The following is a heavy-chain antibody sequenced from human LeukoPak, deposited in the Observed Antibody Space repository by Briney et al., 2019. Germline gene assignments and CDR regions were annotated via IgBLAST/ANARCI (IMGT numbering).Heavy chain of an antibody. V-gene: IGHV1-24*01. CDR1: GFTFSSYG. CDR2: FDPEDGET. CDR3: ATTPGYSYLR. Sequence: KPGGSLRLSCAASGFTFSSYGMHWVRQAPGKGLEWMGGFDPEDGETIYAQKFQGRVTMTEDTSTDTAYMELSSLRSEDTAVYYCATTPGYSYLRWGQGTLVTVSS. D-gene: IGHD5-18*01. J-gene: IGHJ4*02.